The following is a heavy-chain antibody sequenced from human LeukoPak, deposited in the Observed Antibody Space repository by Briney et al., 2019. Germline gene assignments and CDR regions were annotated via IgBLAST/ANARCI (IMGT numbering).Heavy chain of an antibody. CDR2: IYTSGST. CDR1: GVSISSDSHH. Sequence: SSETLSLTCTVSGVSISSDSHHWSWIRQPAGKGLEWIGRIYTSGSTNYNPSLKSRVTISVDKSKNQFSLKLSSVTAADTAVYYCARDAITMVRGDGHYYYMDVWGKGTTVTVSS. V-gene: IGHV4-61*02. D-gene: IGHD3-10*01. J-gene: IGHJ6*03. CDR3: ARDAITMVRGDGHYYYMDV.